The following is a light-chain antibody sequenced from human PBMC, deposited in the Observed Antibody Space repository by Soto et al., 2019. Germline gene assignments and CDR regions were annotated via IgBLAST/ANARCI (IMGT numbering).Light chain of an antibody. CDR1: ESLLHSNGNNY. CDR3: MHGLQTAYT. CDR2: LSS. J-gene: IGKJ2*01. Sequence: DIVMTQSPLSLPVTPGEPASISCRSSESLLHSNGNNYLDWYMQKPGQSPQLLIYLSSNRASGVTDTCLCSGSDKDFTLKISRVEAEDAGVYYCMHGLQTAYTFGQGTKLEIK. V-gene: IGKV2-28*01.